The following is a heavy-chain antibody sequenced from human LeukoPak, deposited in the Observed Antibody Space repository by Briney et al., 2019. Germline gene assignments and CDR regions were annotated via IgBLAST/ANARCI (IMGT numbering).Heavy chain of an antibody. CDR2: IYHSGST. Sequence: SQTLSLTCAVSGGSISSGGYFWSWIRQSPGKGLEWIGYIYHSGSTYYNPSLKSRVTISVDRSKNQFSLKLSSVTAADTAVYYCARGASSIGAFDIWGQGTMVTVSS. CDR1: GGSISSGGYF. J-gene: IGHJ3*02. D-gene: IGHD6-6*01. CDR3: ARGASSIGAFDI. V-gene: IGHV4-30-2*06.